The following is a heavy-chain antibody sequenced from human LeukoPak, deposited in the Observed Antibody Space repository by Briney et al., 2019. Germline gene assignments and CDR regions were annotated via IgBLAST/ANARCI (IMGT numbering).Heavy chain of an antibody. D-gene: IGHD3-22*01. CDR1: GGTFSSYA. V-gene: IGHV1-69*06. CDR3: ATGMIVVASDAFDI. Sequence: GASVKVSCKPSGGTFSSYAISWVRQAPGQRLEWMGRIIPIFVTANYAQKLQGRVTITADKSTSTAYMALSSLRSEDTAVYYCATGMIVVASDAFDIWGQGTMVTVSS. CDR2: IIPIFVTA. J-gene: IGHJ3*02.